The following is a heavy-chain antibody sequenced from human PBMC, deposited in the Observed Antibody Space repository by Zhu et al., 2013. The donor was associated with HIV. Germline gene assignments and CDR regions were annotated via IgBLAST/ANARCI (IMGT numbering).Heavy chain of an antibody. CDR1: GGSISGREYY. CDR2: IFHSGST. J-gene: IGHJ5*02. D-gene: IGHD5-12*01. Sequence: QVQLQESGPGLVKPSQTLSLTCTVSGGSISGREYYWNWVRQSPGKGLEWIGYIFHSGSTYYNPSLKSRVTISVDTSKNQFSLKLSSVTAADTAVYYCARYHYQRGYSGYDPNWFDPWGQGTLVTVSS. CDR3: ARYHYQRGYSGYDPNWFDP. V-gene: IGHV4-30-4*01.